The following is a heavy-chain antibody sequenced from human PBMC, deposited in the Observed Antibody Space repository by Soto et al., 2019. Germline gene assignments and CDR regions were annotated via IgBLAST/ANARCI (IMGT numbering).Heavy chain of an antibody. J-gene: IGHJ4*02. V-gene: IGHV4-59*01. CDR3: ARADDGYDY. CDR1: GGSISSSY. Sequence: SETLSLTCTVSGGSISSSYWSWIRQPPGKGLEWIGYIYYSGGTNYNPSLKSRVTISVDTSKNQFSLKLTSATAADTAVYYCARADDGYDYWGQGILVTVSS. D-gene: IGHD5-12*01. CDR2: IYYSGGT.